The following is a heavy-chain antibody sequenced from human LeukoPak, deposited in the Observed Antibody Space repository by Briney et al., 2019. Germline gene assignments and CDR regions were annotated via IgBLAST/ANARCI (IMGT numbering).Heavy chain of an antibody. CDR3: AKLLSNSGRFLY. V-gene: IGHV3-30*04. CDR1: GFTFSSYA. CDR2: ISYDGSNK. Sequence: GGSLRLSCAASGFTFSSYAMHWVRQAPGKGLEWVAVISYDGSNKYYADSVKGRFTISRDNSKNTLYLQMNSLRAEDTAVYYCAKLLSNSGRFLYWGQGTLVTVSS. D-gene: IGHD4-23*01. J-gene: IGHJ4*02.